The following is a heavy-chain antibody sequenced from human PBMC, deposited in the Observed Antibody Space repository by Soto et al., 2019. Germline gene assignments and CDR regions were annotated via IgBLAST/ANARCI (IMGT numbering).Heavy chain of an antibody. Sequence: PGESLKISCKGSGYSFTSYWISWVRQMPGKGLEWMGRIDPSDSYTNYSPSFQGHVTISADKSISTAYLQWSSLKASDTAMYYCARTDSTQSRVPADWFDPWGQATLVTVSS. CDR3: ARTDSTQSRVPADWFDP. CDR1: GYSFTSYW. D-gene: IGHD2-2*01. J-gene: IGHJ5*02. CDR2: IDPSDSYT. V-gene: IGHV5-10-1*01.